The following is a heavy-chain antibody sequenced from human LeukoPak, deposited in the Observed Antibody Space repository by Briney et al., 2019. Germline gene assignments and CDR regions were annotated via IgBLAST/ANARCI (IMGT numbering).Heavy chain of an antibody. CDR2: IIPIFGTA. Sequence: ASVKVSCKASGGTFSSYAISWVRQAPGQGLEWMGGIIPIFGTANYAQKFQGRVTITTDESTSTAYMELSSLRSEDTAVYYCARDVRDCSSTSCSTYNWFDPWGQGTLVTVYS. J-gene: IGHJ5*02. V-gene: IGHV1-69*05. CDR3: ARDVRDCSSTSCSTYNWFDP. CDR1: GGTFSSYA. D-gene: IGHD2-2*02.